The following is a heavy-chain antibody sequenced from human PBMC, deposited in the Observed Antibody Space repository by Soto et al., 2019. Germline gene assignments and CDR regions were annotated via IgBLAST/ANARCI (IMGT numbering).Heavy chain of an antibody. J-gene: IGHJ6*02. D-gene: IGHD2-15*01. CDR1: GFTFSSYN. CDR3: ARDNCNGGTWYSANYYYGMDV. Sequence: GSLRLSCAASGFTFSSYNMNWVRQAPGKGLEWVSSSSSSSSYIYYADSMKGRFTISRDNDKNSLYLQMNSLRAEDTAVYYCARDNCNGGTWYSANYYYGMDVWGQGTTVTVSS. V-gene: IGHV3-21*01. CDR2: SSSSSSYI.